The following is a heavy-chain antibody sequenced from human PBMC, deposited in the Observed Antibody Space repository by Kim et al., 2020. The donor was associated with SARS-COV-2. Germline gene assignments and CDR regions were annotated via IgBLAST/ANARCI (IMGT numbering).Heavy chain of an antibody. Sequence: ASVKVSCKASGYTFTSYGISWVRQAPGQGLEWMGWISAYNGNTNYAQKLQGRVTMTTDTSTSTAYMELRSLRSDDTAVYYCARDPYSGSPSSYYGMDVWGQGTTVTVSS. CDR3: ARDPYSGSPSSYYGMDV. CDR2: ISAYNGNT. V-gene: IGHV1-18*04. J-gene: IGHJ6*02. D-gene: IGHD1-26*01. CDR1: GYTFTSYG.